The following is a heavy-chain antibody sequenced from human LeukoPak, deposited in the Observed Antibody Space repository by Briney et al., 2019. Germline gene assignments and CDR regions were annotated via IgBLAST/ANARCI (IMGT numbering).Heavy chain of an antibody. Sequence: PGGSLRLSCAASGFTVSSNYMSWVRQAPGKGLEWVSVIYSGGSTYYADSVKGRFTISRDNSKNTLYLQMNSLRAEDTAVYYCAREYSYDYVWGSYRYTGYFDYWGQGTLVTVSS. CDR1: GFTVSSNY. CDR3: AREYSYDYVWGSYRYTGYFDY. J-gene: IGHJ4*02. CDR2: IYSGGST. D-gene: IGHD3-16*02. V-gene: IGHV3-66*01.